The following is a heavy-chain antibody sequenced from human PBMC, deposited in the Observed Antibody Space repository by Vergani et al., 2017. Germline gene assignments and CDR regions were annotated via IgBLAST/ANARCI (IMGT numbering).Heavy chain of an antibody. J-gene: IGHJ6*03. Sequence: EVQLVQSGADVKKPGESLKISCKGSGYSFTSYWIGWVRQMPGKGLEWMGIIYPGDSDTRYSPSFQGQVTISADKSITTAYLQWSSLKASDTAMYYCARGVVPAARDYYYYMDVWGKGTTVTVSS. V-gene: IGHV5-51*03. D-gene: IGHD2-2*01. CDR1: GYSFTSYW. CDR3: ARGVVPAARDYYYYMDV. CDR2: IYPGDSDT.